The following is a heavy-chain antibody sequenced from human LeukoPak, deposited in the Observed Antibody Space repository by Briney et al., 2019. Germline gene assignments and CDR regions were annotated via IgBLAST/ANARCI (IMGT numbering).Heavy chain of an antibody. CDR3: ARDGAEDMNY. CDR2: ISSSGSTI. D-gene: IGHD1-14*01. V-gene: IGHV3-48*03. Sequence: SGGSLRLSCAASGFTFSSYEMNWVRQAPGKGLEWVSYISSSGSTIYYADSVKGRFTISRDNAKNLLYLQMNSLRAEDTAVYYCARDGAEDMNYWGQGTLVTVSS. J-gene: IGHJ4*02. CDR1: GFTFSSYE.